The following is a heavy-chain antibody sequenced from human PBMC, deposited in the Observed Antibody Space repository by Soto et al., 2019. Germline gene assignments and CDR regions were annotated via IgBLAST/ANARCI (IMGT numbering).Heavy chain of an antibody. J-gene: IGHJ6*02. V-gene: IGHV1-69*01. Sequence: QAQLEQSGGEVKKPGSSVKVSCKASRVAFSKFIVTWVRQAPGLGLEWVGEIIPIFGTANYAQKFQGRVTITADESTSTSYMEVNNLRSEDTAVYYCATVTYSSPMGYYYGMDVWGQGTTVTVSS. CDR2: IIPIFGTA. CDR3: ATVTYSSPMGYYYGMDV. CDR1: RVAFSKFI. D-gene: IGHD3-22*01.